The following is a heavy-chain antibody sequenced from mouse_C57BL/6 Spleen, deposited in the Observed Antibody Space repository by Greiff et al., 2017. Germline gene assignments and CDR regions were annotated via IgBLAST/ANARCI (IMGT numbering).Heavy chain of an antibody. CDR3: AGDYYGSSWFAY. CDR2: IYPGDGDT. J-gene: IGHJ3*01. D-gene: IGHD1-1*01. V-gene: IGHV1-82*01. CDR1: GYAFSSSW. Sequence: VQLQQSGPELVKPGASVKISCKASGYAFSSSWMNWVKQRPGKGLEWIGRIYPGDGDTNYNGKFKGKATLTADKSSSTAYMQLSSLTSEDYAVYFCAGDYYGSSWFAYWGQGTLVTVSA.